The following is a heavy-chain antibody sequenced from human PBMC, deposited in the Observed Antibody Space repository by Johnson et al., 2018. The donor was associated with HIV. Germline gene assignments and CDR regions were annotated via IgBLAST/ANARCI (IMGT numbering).Heavy chain of an antibody. D-gene: IGHD2-21*01. CDR3: ARDVSYRYDGDGWADAFDI. V-gene: IGHV3-30*03. J-gene: IGHJ3*02. Sequence: QMLLVESGGGVVQPGRSLRLSCAASGFTFNTYGMHWVRQAPGKGLEWVAVISYDGSNKYYADSVKGRFTISRDNSKNTLFLQMNSLRTEDTAVYYCARDVSYRYDGDGWADAFDIWGQGTMVTVSS. CDR2: ISYDGSNK. CDR1: GFTFNTYG.